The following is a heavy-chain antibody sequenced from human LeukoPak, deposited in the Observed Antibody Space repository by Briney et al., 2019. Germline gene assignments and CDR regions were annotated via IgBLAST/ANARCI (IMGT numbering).Heavy chain of an antibody. V-gene: IGHV4-4*02. D-gene: IGHD3-22*01. J-gene: IGHJ4*02. CDR3: AGVDSNGYYYFHY. CDR2: IYHSGST. CDR1: GGSISSSNW. Sequence: SETLSLTCAVSGGSISSSNWWSWVRQPPGKGLEWIGEIYHSGSTNYNPSLKSRVTISVDTSKNQFSLKLTSVTAADTAVYYCAGVDSNGYYYFHYWGQGTLVTVSS.